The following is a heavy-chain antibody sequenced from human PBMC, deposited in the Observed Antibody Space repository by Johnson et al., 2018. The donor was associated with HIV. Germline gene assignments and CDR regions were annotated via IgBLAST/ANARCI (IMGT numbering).Heavy chain of an antibody. CDR2: INWNGGST. V-gene: IGHV3-20*04. D-gene: IGHD3-22*01. J-gene: IGHJ3*01. CDR1: GFTFDDYG. CDR3: ARGVSSGYYSNAFDV. Sequence: VQLVESGGGVVRPGGSLRLSCAASGFTFDDYGMSWVRQAPGKGLEWVSGINWNGGSTGYADSVKGRFTISRYSAKNSLYLQMNSLRAEDTALYYCARGVSSGYYSNAFDVWGQGTMATVSS.